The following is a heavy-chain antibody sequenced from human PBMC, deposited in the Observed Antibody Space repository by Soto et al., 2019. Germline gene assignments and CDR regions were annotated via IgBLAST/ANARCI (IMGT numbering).Heavy chain of an antibody. CDR1: GFTFSSYG. D-gene: IGHD2-21*02. CDR2: ISYDGGER. CDR3: ARDLPLYCRGDCNFDF. V-gene: IGHV3-30*03. Sequence: QVQLVESGGGVVQPGRSLRLSCAASGFTFSSYGMHWVRQAPGKGLEWVTGISYDGGERFYADSVKGRFTISRDNSKNRLDLQMSSLRPEDTAVYYCARDLPLYCRGDCNFDFWGQGTLVTVSS. J-gene: IGHJ4*02.